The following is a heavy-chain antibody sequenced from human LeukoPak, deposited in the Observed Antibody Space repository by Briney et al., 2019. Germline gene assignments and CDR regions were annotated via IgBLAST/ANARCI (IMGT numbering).Heavy chain of an antibody. CDR3: TTLRFY. CDR2: IKSKTDGGTT. CDR1: GFTFSNAW. Sequence: PGGSLRLSCAASGFTFSNAWMSWVRQAPGKGLEWVGHIKSKTDGGTTDYAAPVKGRFTISRDDSKIMLYLQMNSLKTEDTALYYCTTLRFYWGQGTLVTVSS. V-gene: IGHV3-15*01. D-gene: IGHD4-17*01. J-gene: IGHJ4*02.